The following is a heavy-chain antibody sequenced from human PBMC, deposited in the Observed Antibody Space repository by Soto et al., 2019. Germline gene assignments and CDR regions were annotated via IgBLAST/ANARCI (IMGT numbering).Heavy chain of an antibody. CDR2: TYYSGST. J-gene: IGHJ4*02. CDR3: ARRWGRTFDY. Sequence: TSETLSLTCTVSGGSISSYYWSWIRQPPGKGLEWIGYTYYSGSTNYNPSLKSRVTISVDTSKNQFSLKLSSVTAADTAVYYCARRWGRTFDYWGQGTLVTVSS. V-gene: IGHV4-59*08. D-gene: IGHD7-27*01. CDR1: GGSISSYY.